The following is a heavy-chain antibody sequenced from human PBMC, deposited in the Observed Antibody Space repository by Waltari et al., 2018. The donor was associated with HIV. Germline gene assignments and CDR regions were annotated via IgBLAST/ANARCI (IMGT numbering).Heavy chain of an antibody. CDR1: GFTFSSYG. Sequence: QVQLVESGGGVVQPGRSLSRSCAASGFTFSSYGMHWVRQAPGKGLEWVAVISYDGSNKYYADSVKGRFTISRDNSKNTLYLQMNSLRAEDTAVYYCAKDPYYYDSSGYADYFDYWGQGTLVTVSS. V-gene: IGHV3-30*18. CDR2: ISYDGSNK. CDR3: AKDPYYYDSSGYADYFDY. D-gene: IGHD3-22*01. J-gene: IGHJ4*02.